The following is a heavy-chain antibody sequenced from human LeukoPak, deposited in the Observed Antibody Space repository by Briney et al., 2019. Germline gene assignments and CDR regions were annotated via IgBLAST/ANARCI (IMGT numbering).Heavy chain of an antibody. CDR2: INPDSGDT. CDR1: GYTFTGYY. Sequence: GASVKVSCKASGYTFTGYYIHWVRQAPGQGLERMGRINPDSGDTNYAQKFQGRVTMSKYTSMSTVYMELNGLTSDDTAVYFCARDAYSSFWCDYWGQGTLVTVSS. D-gene: IGHD5-12*01. J-gene: IGHJ4*02. CDR3: ARDAYSSFWCDY. V-gene: IGHV1-2*06.